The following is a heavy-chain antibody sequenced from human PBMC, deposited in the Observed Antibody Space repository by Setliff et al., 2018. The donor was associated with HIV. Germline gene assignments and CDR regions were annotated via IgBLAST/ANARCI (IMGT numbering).Heavy chain of an antibody. CDR2: FDPKDGKT. CDR1: GYTLTELS. CDR3: AKRYGTFGDLEGMDV. D-gene: IGHD3-10*01. Sequence: ASVKVSCKVSGYTLTELSRHWVRQAPGKGLEWMGSFDPKDGKTRYAQKFQGRVTMTEDTSTDTAYMELSSLRSEDTAVYYCAKRYGTFGDLEGMDVWGQGTTVTVSS. V-gene: IGHV1-24*01. J-gene: IGHJ6*02.